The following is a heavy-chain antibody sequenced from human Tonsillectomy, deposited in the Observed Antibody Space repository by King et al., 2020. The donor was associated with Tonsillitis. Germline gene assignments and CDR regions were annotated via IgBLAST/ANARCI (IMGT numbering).Heavy chain of an antibody. J-gene: IGHJ2*01. D-gene: IGHD6-19*01. CDR3: ARHWSQWPGIYWYFDL. V-gene: IGHV5-51*01. CDR1: GYSFTNYW. Sequence: QLVQAGAEVKKPAESLRISCKGSGYSFTNYWIGWVRQMPGKGLECMGIIYPGDSDTRYSPSFQGQVTISADKSISPAYLQWSSLKASDTAMYYCARHWSQWPGIYWYFDLWGRGPLVTVSS. CDR2: IYPGDSDT.